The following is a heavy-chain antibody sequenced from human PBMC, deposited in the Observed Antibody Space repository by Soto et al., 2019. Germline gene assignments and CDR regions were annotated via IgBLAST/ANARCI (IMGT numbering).Heavy chain of an antibody. CDR3: ATEAMVRGVIITGIDY. Sequence: QVQLVQSGAEVKKPGSSVKVSCKASGGTFSSYTISWVRQAPGQGLEWMGRIIPILGIANYAQKFQCRVTITADKSTSTAYMELSILRSEDTAVYYCATEAMVRGVIITGIDYWGQGTLVTVSS. J-gene: IGHJ4*02. CDR2: IIPILGIA. D-gene: IGHD3-10*01. CDR1: GGTFSSYT. V-gene: IGHV1-69*02.